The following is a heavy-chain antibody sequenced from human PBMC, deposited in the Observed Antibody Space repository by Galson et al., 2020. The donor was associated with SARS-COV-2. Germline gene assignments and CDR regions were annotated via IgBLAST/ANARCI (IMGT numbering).Heavy chain of an antibody. D-gene: IGHD1-1*01. CDR1: GGPLRVHT. J-gene: IGHJ6*02. CDR2: IKKSGNT. V-gene: IGHV4-34*01. Sequence: SDPPSLPSAPDGGPLRVHTYTRIPQPPRKSMERTGEIKKSGNTNYNPSLKSRVTISVDTSKNQFSVTLSSVTAADTAVYYCARLYKWNDLDYHNGLDVWGQWTTVTGSS. CDR3: ARLYKWNDLDYHNGLDV.